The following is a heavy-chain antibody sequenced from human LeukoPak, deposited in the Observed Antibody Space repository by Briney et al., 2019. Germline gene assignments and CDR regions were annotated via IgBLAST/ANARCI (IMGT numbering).Heavy chain of an antibody. J-gene: IGHJ4*02. CDR1: GYTLTELS. Sequence: ASVKVSCKVSGYTLTELSMHWVRQAPGKGLEWMGGFDPEDGETIYAQKFQGRVTMTEDTSTDTAYMELSSLRSEDTAVYYRATGNGGSYSLFDYWGQGTLVTVSS. V-gene: IGHV1-24*01. CDR3: ATGNGGSYSLFDY. D-gene: IGHD1-26*01. CDR2: FDPEDGET.